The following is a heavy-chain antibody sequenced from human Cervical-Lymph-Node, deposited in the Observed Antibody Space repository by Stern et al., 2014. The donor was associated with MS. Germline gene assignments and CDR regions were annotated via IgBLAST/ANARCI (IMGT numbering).Heavy chain of an antibody. V-gene: IGHV3-21*01. Sequence: EVQLVESGGGLVKPGRSLRLSCAASGFIFSDYSMNWVRQAPGKGPEWVSCISSNGTYTSYADSVKGRFTVSRDNSNRLLFLQMNSLGVDETALYCCARRGGIYYVDYWGPGTLVTVSS. CDR3: ARRGGIYYVDY. CDR1: GFIFSDYS. CDR2: ISSNGTYT. J-gene: IGHJ4*02. D-gene: IGHD3-16*01.